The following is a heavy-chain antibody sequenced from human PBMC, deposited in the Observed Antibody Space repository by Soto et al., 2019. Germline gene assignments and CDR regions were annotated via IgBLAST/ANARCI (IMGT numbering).Heavy chain of an antibody. CDR3: AKDQGYSSGWEGFDAFDI. Sequence: GGSLRLSCAASGFTFSSYGMHWVRQAPGKGLEWVAVISYDGSNKYYADSVKGRFTISRDNSKNTLYLQMNSLRAEDTAVYYCAKDQGYSSGWEGFDAFDIWGQGTMVTVSS. J-gene: IGHJ3*02. D-gene: IGHD6-19*01. CDR1: GFTFSSYG. CDR2: ISYDGSNK. V-gene: IGHV3-30*18.